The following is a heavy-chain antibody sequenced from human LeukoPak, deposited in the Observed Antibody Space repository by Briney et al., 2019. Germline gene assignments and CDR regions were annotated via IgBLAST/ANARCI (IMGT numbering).Heavy chain of an antibody. J-gene: IGHJ4*02. D-gene: IGHD3-9*01. CDR2: IKQDGSEK. CDR1: GFTINSYA. CDR3: ARVAEASLYFDWLHLPDY. Sequence: GGSLRLSCAASGFTINSYAMSWVRQAPGKGLEWVANIKQDGSEKYYVDSVKGRFTISRDNAKNSLYLQMNSLRAEDTAVYYCARVAEASLYFDWLHLPDYWGQGTLVTVSS. V-gene: IGHV3-7*01.